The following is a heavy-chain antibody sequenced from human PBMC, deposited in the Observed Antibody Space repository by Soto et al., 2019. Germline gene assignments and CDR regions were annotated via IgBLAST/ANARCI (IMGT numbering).Heavy chain of an antibody. Sequence: GGSLRLSCAASGFTFSSYAMSWVRQAPGKGLEWVSAISGSGGSTYYADSVKGRFTISRDNSKNTLYLQMNSLRAEDTAVYYCAKGPIVVVPAAMSEYFQHWGQGTLVTVSS. V-gene: IGHV3-23*01. D-gene: IGHD2-2*01. J-gene: IGHJ1*01. CDR3: AKGPIVVVPAAMSEYFQH. CDR1: GFTFSSYA. CDR2: ISGSGGST.